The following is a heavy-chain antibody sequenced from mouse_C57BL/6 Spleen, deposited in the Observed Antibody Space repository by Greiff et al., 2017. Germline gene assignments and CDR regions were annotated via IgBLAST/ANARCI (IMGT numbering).Heavy chain of an antibody. J-gene: IGHJ4*01. Sequence: EVHLVESGGGLVKPGGSLKLSCAASGFTFSDYGMHWVRQAPEKGLEWVAYISSGSSTIYYADTVKGRFTISRDNAKNTLFLQMTSLRSEDTAMYYCARDGSSNYYAMDYWGQGTSVTVSS. CDR2: ISSGSSTI. CDR3: ARDGSSNYYAMDY. D-gene: IGHD1-1*01. CDR1: GFTFSDYG. V-gene: IGHV5-17*01.